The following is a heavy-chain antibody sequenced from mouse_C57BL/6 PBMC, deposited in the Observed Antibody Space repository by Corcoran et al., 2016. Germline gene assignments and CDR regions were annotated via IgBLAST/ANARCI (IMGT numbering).Heavy chain of an antibody. V-gene: IGHV1-18*01. J-gene: IGHJ4*01. Sequence: EVQLQQSGRELVKPGASVKIPCKASGYTFTDYNMDWVKRSHGKSLEWIGDINPNNGGTIYNQKFKGKATLPVDKSSSTAYMELRSLTSEDTAVYYCARPSRGYSAMDYWGQGTSVTVSS. CDR2: INPNNGGT. CDR3: ARPSRGYSAMDY. CDR1: GYTFTDYN.